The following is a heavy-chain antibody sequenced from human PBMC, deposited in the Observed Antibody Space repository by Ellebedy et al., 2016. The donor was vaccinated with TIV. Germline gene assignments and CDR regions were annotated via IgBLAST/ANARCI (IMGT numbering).Heavy chain of an antibody. J-gene: IGHJ4*02. CDR2: ISSSSSYI. CDR1: GFTLSSYS. Sequence: GESLKISCAASGFTLSSYSMNWVRQAPGKGLELVSSISSSSSYIYYADSVKGRFTISRDNAKNSLYLQMNSLRAEDTDVYYCARGGTDGYFDWLFPFDYWGQGTLVTVSS. D-gene: IGHD3-9*01. CDR3: ARGGTDGYFDWLFPFDY. V-gene: IGHV3-21*01.